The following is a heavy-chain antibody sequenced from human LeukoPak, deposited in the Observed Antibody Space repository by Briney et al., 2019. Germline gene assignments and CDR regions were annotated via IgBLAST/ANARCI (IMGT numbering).Heavy chain of an antibody. D-gene: IGHD5-24*01. J-gene: IGHJ4*02. CDR1: GGSISSSSYY. CDR3: ASGPGRGWLQPTFDY. V-gene: IGHV4-61*02. CDR2: IYTSGST. Sequence: SETLSLTCTVSGGSISSSSYYWGWIRQPPGKGLEWIGRIYTSGSTNYNPSLKSRVTISVDTSKNQFSLKLSSVTAADTAVYYCASGPGRGWLQPTFDYWGQGTLVTVSS.